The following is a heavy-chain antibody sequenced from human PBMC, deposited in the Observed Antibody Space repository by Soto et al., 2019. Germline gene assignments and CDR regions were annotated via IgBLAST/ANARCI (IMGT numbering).Heavy chain of an antibody. CDR3: ARGTRATQYYYYFYGMDV. CDR1: GGSISTYY. V-gene: IGHV4-59*01. CDR2: ISYSGST. J-gene: IGHJ6*02. Sequence: SETLSLTCTVSGGSISTYYWTWIPQPPGKXLEWIGYISYSGSTNYNPSLKSRLTISLNTSKKHFSLKLSSVTAADTAVYYRARGTRATQYYYYFYGMDVWGQGTTVTVFS.